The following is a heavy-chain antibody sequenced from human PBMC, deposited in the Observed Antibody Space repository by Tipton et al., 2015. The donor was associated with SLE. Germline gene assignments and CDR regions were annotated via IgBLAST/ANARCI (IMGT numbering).Heavy chain of an antibody. V-gene: IGHV4-30-2*01. CDR3: ARNLRQLVPNSQNY. D-gene: IGHD6-6*01. J-gene: IGHJ4*02. CDR2: IYHDGST. Sequence: TLSLTCAVSGGSINSGGYSWSWIRQPPGKGLEWIGYIYHDGSTNYNPSLKSRVTMSIDTSKNQFSLKLSSVTAADTAVYYCARNLRQLVPNSQNYWGQGTLVTVSS. CDR1: GGSINSGGYS.